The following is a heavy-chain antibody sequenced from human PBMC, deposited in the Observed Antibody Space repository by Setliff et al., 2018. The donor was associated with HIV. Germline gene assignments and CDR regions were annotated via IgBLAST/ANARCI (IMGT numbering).Heavy chain of an antibody. Sequence: PSETLSLTCAVYGGSFSGYYWSWIRQPPGKGLEWIGEITHRGNTYTSPSLKSRATISLDASKNKISLKLTSVTSADTAVYYCAREGDGIDFWGQGTLGTVSS. V-gene: IGHV4-34*04. CDR3: AREGDGIDF. J-gene: IGHJ4*02. CDR1: GGSFSGYY. CDR2: ITHRGNT. D-gene: IGHD2-21*02.